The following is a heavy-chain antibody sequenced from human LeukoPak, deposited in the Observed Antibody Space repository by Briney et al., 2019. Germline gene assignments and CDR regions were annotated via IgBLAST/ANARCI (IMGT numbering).Heavy chain of an antibody. CDR1: GFTFIDYS. D-gene: IGHD2/OR15-2a*01. Sequence: GGSLRLSCSGSGFTFIDYSLNWVRQAPGKGLEWVSYISTSSWTIYYADSVKGRFTVSRDNAKNSLYLQMNSLRADDTAVYYCAKDSAKKYDDYWGQGTLVTVSS. CDR3: AKDSAKKYDDY. V-gene: IGHV3-48*01. CDR2: ISTSSWTI. J-gene: IGHJ4*02.